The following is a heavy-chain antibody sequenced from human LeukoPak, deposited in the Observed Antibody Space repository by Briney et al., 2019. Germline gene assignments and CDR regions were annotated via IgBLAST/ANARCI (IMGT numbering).Heavy chain of an antibody. Sequence: ASVKVSCKASGYTFTDYYMHWVRQAPGQGLEWMGWINPNSGGTDYAQKFQGRVTMTRDTSINTAYMALSRLRSDDTAVYYCARDGGFDCWGQGTLVTVSS. CDR1: GYTFTDYY. V-gene: IGHV1-2*02. J-gene: IGHJ4*02. CDR2: INPNSGGT. CDR3: ARDGGFDC. D-gene: IGHD3-3*01.